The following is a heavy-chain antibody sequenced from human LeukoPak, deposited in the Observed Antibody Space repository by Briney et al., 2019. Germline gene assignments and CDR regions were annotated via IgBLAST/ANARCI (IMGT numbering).Heavy chain of an antibody. CDR2: INQDGSEK. D-gene: IGHD3-9*01. CDR3: ARDRPSVFSSSGDAFDI. CDR1: GFIFSNYW. J-gene: IGHJ3*02. Sequence: GGSLRLSCAASGFIFSNYWMAWVRQAPGKGLEWVANINQDGSEKYYVDSVKGRFTISRDNAKNSLYLQMNSLRAEDTAVYYCARDRPSVFSSSGDAFDIWGQGTMVTVSS. V-gene: IGHV3-7*01.